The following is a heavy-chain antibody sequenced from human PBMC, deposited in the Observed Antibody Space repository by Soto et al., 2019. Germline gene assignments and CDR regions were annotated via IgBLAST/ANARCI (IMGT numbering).Heavy chain of an antibody. J-gene: IGHJ4*02. CDR2: IIPILGIA. CDR1: GGTFSSYT. CDR3: ASATTVTTSRRPGFDY. D-gene: IGHD4-17*01. V-gene: IGHV1-69*02. Sequence: SVKVSCKASGGTFSSYTISWVRQAPGQGLEWMGRIIPILGIANYAQKFQGRVTITADKSTSTAYMELSGLRSEGTAVYYCASATTVTTSRRPGFDYWGQGTLVTVSS.